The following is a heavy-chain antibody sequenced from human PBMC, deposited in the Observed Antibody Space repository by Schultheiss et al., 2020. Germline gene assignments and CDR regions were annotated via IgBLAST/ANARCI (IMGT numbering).Heavy chain of an antibody. J-gene: IGHJ4*02. D-gene: IGHD3-3*01. V-gene: IGHV1-3*01. Sequence: ASVKVSGKASGYTFTSYAMHWVRQAPGQRLEWMGWINAGNGNTKYSQKFQGRVTITRDTSASTAYMELSSLRSEDTAVYYCARESITIFGVANDYWGQGTLVTVSS. CDR3: ARESITIFGVANDY. CDR1: GYTFTSYA. CDR2: INAGNGNT.